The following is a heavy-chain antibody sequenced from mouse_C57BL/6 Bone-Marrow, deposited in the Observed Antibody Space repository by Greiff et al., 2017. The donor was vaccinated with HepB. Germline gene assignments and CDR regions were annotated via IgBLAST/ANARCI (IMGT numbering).Heavy chain of an antibody. V-gene: IGHV1-81*01. J-gene: IGHJ4*01. Sequence: QVQLQQSGAELARPGASVKLSCKASGYTFTSYGISWVKQRTGQGLEWIGEIYPRSGNTYYNEKFKGKGTLTADKSSSTAYMELRSLTSEDSAVYFCARRVSSYYAMDYWGQGTSVTVSS. CDR2: IYPRSGNT. CDR3: ARRVSSYYAMDY. D-gene: IGHD1-1*01. CDR1: GYTFTSYG.